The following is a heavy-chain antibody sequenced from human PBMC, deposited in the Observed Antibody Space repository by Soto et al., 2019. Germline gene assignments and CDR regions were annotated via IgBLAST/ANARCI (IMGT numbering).Heavy chain of an antibody. V-gene: IGHV4-34*01. J-gene: IGHJ6*02. CDR3: ARGGVVATMGMDV. Sequence: SETLSLTCAVYGGSFSGYYWSWIRQPPGKGLEWIGEVNHSGSTNYNPSLKSRVTISVDTSKNQFSLKLSSVTAADTAVYYCARGGVVATMGMDVWGQGTTVTVSS. D-gene: IGHD2-15*01. CDR1: GGSFSGYY. CDR2: VNHSGST.